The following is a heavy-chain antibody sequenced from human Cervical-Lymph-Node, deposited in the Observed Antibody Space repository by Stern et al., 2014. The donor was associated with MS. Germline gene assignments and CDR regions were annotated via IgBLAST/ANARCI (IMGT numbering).Heavy chain of an antibody. J-gene: IGHJ4*02. Sequence: QVKLVQSGAEVKKPGASVKVSCETSGYTFTSYGISWIRQVPGQGLEWMGWVSTYNGGTNFAQKFQGRVTMTTDSSTNSVYMELRSLRSDDTAVYFCARDRWGSHDIGGTYYRFWGQGTPITVSS. CDR2: VSTYNGGT. D-gene: IGHD3-22*01. V-gene: IGHV1-18*01. CDR1: GYTFTSYG. CDR3: ARDRWGSHDIGGTYYRF.